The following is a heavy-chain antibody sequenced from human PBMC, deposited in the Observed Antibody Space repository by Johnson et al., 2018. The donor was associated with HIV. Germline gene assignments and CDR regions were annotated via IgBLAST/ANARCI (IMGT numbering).Heavy chain of an antibody. Sequence: EQLVESGGGVVRPGGSLRLSCAASGFTFDDYGMSWVRQAPGKGLEWVSYISSSGSTIYYADSVKGRFTISRDNAKNSLYLQMNSLRAEDTAVYYCARDRGYWDAFDIWGQGTMVTVSS. V-gene: IGHV3-48*04. CDR2: ISSSGSTI. CDR3: ARDRGYWDAFDI. CDR1: GFTFDDYG. J-gene: IGHJ3*02. D-gene: IGHD3-22*01.